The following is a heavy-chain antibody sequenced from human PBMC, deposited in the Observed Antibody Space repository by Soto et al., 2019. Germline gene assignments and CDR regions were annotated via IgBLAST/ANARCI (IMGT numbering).Heavy chain of an antibody. J-gene: IGHJ4*02. CDR1: GGSISNHH. Sequence: SETLSLTCKVSGGSISNHHWSWIRQPPGKGLEWIGFISYTGSTNYNPSLNSRVTISVDTSKNQFSLKLTSVTAADTAVYYCTKDPNAYNFYYWGKGTLVTVSS. CDR2: ISYTGST. D-gene: IGHD1-20*01. V-gene: IGHV4-59*11. CDR3: TKDPNAYNFYY.